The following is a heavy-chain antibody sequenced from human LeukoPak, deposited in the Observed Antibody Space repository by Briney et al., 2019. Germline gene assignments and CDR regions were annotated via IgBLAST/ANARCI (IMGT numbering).Heavy chain of an antibody. D-gene: IGHD3-22*01. V-gene: IGHV1-2*02. CDR2: INTKSGGT. Sequence: GASVKVSCTASGYTFTGYYMRWVREAPGQGVGWMGRINTKSGGTKYAQKFQGRVTMTRDTSISTAYMELSRLRSNDTAVYDCARGTYYYDSSGYQNWFDPWGQGTLVTVSS. J-gene: IGHJ5*02. CDR3: ARGTYYYDSSGYQNWFDP. CDR1: GYTFTGYY.